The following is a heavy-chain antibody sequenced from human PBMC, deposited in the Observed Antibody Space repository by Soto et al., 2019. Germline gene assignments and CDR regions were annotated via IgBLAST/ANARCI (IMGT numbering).Heavy chain of an antibody. CDR2: INAGNGNT. CDR1: GYTFTSYA. CDR3: ARVLSSWYYYYGMDV. Sequence: EASVKVSCKASGYTFTSYAMHWVRQAPGQRLEWMGWINAGNGNTKYSQKFQGRVTITRDTSASTAYMELSSLRSEDTAVYYCARVLSSWYYYYGMDVWGQGTTVTVSS. D-gene: IGHD6-13*01. J-gene: IGHJ6*02. V-gene: IGHV1-3*01.